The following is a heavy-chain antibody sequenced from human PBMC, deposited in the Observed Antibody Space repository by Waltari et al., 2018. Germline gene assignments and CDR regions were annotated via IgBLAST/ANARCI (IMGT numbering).Heavy chain of an antibody. V-gene: IGHV4-38-2*01. CDR3: AGQLGMVYFDY. CDR1: GYSISSGYY. J-gene: IGHJ4*02. Sequence: QVQLQESGPGLVKPSETLSLTCAVSGYSISSGYYCGWIRQPPGKGLEWIGSIYQGGSTYYNPSLKSRGTISVDTSKNQFSLKLSSVTAADTAVYYCAGQLGMVYFDYWGQGTLVTVSS. CDR2: IYQGGST. D-gene: IGHD7-27*01.